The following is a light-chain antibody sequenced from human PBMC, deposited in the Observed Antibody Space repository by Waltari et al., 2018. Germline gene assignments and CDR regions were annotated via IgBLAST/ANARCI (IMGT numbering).Light chain of an antibody. J-gene: IGKJ2*01. CDR1: QSISSW. Sequence: IQMTHSPSPLSASVGDRVTITCRASQSISSWLAWYQQKPGKAPKLLIYKASSLESGVPSRFSGSGSGTEFTLTISSLQPDDFATYYCQQYNSYSYTFGQGTKLEIK. CDR2: KAS. CDR3: QQYNSYSYT. V-gene: IGKV1-5*03.